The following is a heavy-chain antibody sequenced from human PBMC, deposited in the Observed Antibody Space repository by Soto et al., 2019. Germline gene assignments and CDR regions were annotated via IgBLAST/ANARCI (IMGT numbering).Heavy chain of an antibody. Sequence: ASVKVSCKASGYTFTSYGISWVRQAPGQGLEWVGWISPYNGNTNFAQKLQGRVTMTTDTSTSTAYMELRSLRSDDTAVYYCARYCSGGSCYHLNWFDPWGQGTLVTVSS. J-gene: IGHJ5*02. D-gene: IGHD2-15*01. CDR2: ISPYNGNT. V-gene: IGHV1-18*01. CDR3: ARYCSGGSCYHLNWFDP. CDR1: GYTFTSYG.